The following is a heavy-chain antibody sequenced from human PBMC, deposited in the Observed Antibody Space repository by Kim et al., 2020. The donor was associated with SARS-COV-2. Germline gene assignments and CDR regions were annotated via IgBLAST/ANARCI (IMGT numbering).Heavy chain of an antibody. CDR1: GFTFSSYS. CDR2: ISSSSSTI. D-gene: IGHD2-15*01. J-gene: IGHJ4*02. CDR3: ESDLGYGSGVSCSLTGGLDY. V-gene: IGHV3-48*02. Sequence: GGSLRLSCAASGFTFSSYSMNWVRQAPGKGLEWVSYISSSSSTIYYADSVKGRFTISRDNAKNSLSPQMNSLSDEDTAVYYCESDLGYGSGVSCSLTGGLDYWGQGTLVTVSS.